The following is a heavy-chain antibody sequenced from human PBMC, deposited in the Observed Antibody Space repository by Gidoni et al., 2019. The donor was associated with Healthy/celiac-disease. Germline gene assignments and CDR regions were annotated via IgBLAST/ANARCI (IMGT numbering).Heavy chain of an antibody. J-gene: IGHJ6*02. CDR1: GYTFTSYG. CDR2: ISAYNGNT. CDR3: ARDHWGLGSSQDLGV. Sequence: QVQLVQSGAEVKKPGASVQVSFKASGYTFTSYGISWVRQAPGQGLEWMGWISAYNGNTNYAQKLQGRVTMTTDTSTSTAYMELRSLRSDDTAVYYCARDHWGLGSSQDLGVWGQGTTVTVSS. D-gene: IGHD6-13*01. V-gene: IGHV1-18*01.